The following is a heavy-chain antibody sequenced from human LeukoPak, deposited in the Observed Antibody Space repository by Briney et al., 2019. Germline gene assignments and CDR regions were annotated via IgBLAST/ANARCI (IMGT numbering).Heavy chain of an antibody. CDR2: INHNGNVN. Sequence: PGGSLRLSCAASGFTFGSHSMNWVRQAPGKGLEWVASINHNGNVNYYVDSVKGRFTISRDNAKNSLYLQMSNLRAEDTAVYFCARGGGLDVWGQGATVTVSS. D-gene: IGHD3-16*01. CDR3: ARGGGLDV. J-gene: IGHJ6*02. V-gene: IGHV3-7*03. CDR1: GFTFGSHS.